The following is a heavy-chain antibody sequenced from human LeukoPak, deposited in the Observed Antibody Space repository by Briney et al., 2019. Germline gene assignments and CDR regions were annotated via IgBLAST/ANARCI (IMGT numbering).Heavy chain of an antibody. CDR1: GFTFSSYW. Sequence: GGSLRLSCAASGFTFSSYWMSWVRQAPGKGLEWVANIKRDGSEKYYVDSVKGRFTISRDNAKNSLYLQMNSLRAEDTAVYYCAGGRSSSWAAPIRYWGQGTLVTVSS. CDR2: IKRDGSEK. D-gene: IGHD6-13*01. J-gene: IGHJ4*02. V-gene: IGHV3-7*01. CDR3: AGGRSSSWAAPIRY.